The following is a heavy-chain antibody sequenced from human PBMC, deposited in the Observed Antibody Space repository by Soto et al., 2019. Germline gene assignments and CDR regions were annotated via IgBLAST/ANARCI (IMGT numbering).Heavy chain of an antibody. J-gene: IGHJ4*02. CDR1: GFAFSNYG. CDR3: ASTHYTGALRGYFDY. D-gene: IGHD2-2*02. Sequence: GGSLRLSCAASGFAFSNYGMSWVRQAPGKGLEWVSFVDYSGGDTYYVESVKGRFTISRDNSKNTLFLQMNSLRGEDTAIYYCASTHYTGALRGYFDYWGQGTLVTVSS. CDR2: VDYSGGDT. V-gene: IGHV3-23*01.